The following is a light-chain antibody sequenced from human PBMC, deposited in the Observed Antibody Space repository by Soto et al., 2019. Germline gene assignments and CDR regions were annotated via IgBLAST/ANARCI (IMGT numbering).Light chain of an antibody. CDR2: DVS. V-gene: IGKV1-5*01. J-gene: IGKJ2*01. CDR3: QQYKVYPYT. Sequence: DIQMTQSPSTLSASIGDRVTLTCRASQSLTGRLAWYQQKPGRPPKLLIYDVSNLESGVPSRFSGSESGTNFTLTISILRPDDFATFYCQQYKVYPYTFGQVTRLDI. CDR1: QSLTGR.